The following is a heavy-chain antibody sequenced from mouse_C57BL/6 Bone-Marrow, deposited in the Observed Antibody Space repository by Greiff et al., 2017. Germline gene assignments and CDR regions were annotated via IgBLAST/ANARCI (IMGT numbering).Heavy chain of an antibody. CDR1: GFTFSNYW. D-gene: IGHD1-1*01. CDR2: IRLKSDNYAT. J-gene: IGHJ3*01. CDR3: TLLLRPGWFAY. V-gene: IGHV6-3*01. Sequence: EVKVVESGGGLVQPGGSMKLSCVASGFTFSNYWMNWVRQSPEKGLEWVAQIRLKSDNYATHYAESVKGRFTISRDDSKSSVYLQMNNLRAEDTGIYYCTLLLRPGWFAYWGQGTLVTVSA.